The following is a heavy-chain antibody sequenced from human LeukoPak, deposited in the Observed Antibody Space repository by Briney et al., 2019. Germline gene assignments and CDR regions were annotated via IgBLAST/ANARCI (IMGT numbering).Heavy chain of an antibody. CDR3: TRVGYIDEGIDY. CDR1: GFTFSSYW. D-gene: IGHD5-24*01. Sequence: GGSLRLSCAASGFTFSSYWMSWVRQAPGEGLEWVANIKQDGSKKSYVDSVKGRFTISRDNAKNSLYLQMNSLRAEDTAIYYCTRVGYIDEGIDYWGQGTLVTVSS. J-gene: IGHJ4*02. CDR2: IKQDGSKK. V-gene: IGHV3-7*04.